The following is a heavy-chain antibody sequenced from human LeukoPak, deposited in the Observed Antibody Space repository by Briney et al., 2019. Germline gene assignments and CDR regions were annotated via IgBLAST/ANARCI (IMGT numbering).Heavy chain of an antibody. CDR1: GFTFSSYW. CDR2: IDTDGSSA. V-gene: IGHV3-74*01. D-gene: IGHD4-17*01. J-gene: IGHJ4*02. Sequence: PGGSLRLSCAASGFTFSSYWMHWVRHPPGKGLVWVSRIDTDGSSATYADSVKGRFTISRDNAKNTVYLQMNSLRVEDTGVYYCASALTTVTPHFHCWGQGTVVTVSS. CDR3: ASALTTVTPHFHC.